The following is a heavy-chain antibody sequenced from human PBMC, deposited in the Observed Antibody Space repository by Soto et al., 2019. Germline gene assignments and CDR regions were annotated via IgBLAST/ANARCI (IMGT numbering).Heavy chain of an antibody. CDR1: GYTFTSYG. CDR3: ASSESGYSYGYGAFDI. D-gene: IGHD5-18*01. J-gene: IGHJ3*02. Sequence: ASVKVSCKASGYTFTSYGISWVRQAPGQGLEWMGWISAYNGNTNYAQKLQGRVTMTTDTSTSTAYMELRSLRFDDTAVYYCASSESGYSYGYGAFDIWGQGTMVTVSS. V-gene: IGHV1-18*04. CDR2: ISAYNGNT.